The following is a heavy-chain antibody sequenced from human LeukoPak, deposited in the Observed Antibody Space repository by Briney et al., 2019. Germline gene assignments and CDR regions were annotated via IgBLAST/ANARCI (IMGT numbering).Heavy chain of an antibody. CDR1: GYSFTGNY. Sequence: ASVKVSCKASGYSFTGNYIHWVRQAPGQGLEWMGMIYPRDGSTSYAQKFQGRVTVTRDTSTSTVHMELSGLRSEDTAVYYCARDQEAFDYWGQGTLVTVSS. J-gene: IGHJ4*02. V-gene: IGHV1-46*01. CDR2: IYPRDGST. CDR3: ARDQEAFDY.